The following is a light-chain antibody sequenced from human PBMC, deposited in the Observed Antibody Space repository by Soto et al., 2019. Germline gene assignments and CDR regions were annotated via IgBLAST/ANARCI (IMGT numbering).Light chain of an antibody. V-gene: IGKV3-15*01. J-gene: IGKJ1*01. Sequence: EIVMTQSPATLFVSPGERATLSCRASQSVNSNLAWYQQKPGQAPRLLIYGASTRATGIPVRFSGSGSGTEFTLTISSLQSEDFAVYYCQQYHNWPPWTFGQGTKVEIK. CDR1: QSVNSN. CDR3: QQYHNWPPWT. CDR2: GAS.